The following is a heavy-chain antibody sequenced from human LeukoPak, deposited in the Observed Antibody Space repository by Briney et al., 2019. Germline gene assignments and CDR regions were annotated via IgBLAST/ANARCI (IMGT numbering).Heavy chain of an antibody. V-gene: IGHV5-10-1*01. D-gene: IGHD2-21*02. CDR1: GYRFTSYW. CDR3: ARRALPPAYCGGDCFDAFDI. J-gene: IGHJ3*02. Sequence: GESLRISCKGSGYRFTSYWISWVRQMPGKGLEWMGRIDPSDSYTNYSPSFQGHVTISADKSISTAYLQWSSLKASDNAMYYCARRALPPAYCGGDCFDAFDIWGQGTMVTVSS. CDR2: IDPSDSYT.